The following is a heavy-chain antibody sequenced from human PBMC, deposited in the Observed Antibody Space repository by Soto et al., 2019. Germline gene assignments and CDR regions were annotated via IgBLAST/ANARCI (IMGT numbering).Heavy chain of an antibody. CDR2: ISYSGVNK. D-gene: IGHD6-19*01. V-gene: IGHV3-30-3*01. J-gene: IGHJ4*02. Sequence: PWGSLRLSCEASGFIFSNHAMSWVRQAPGKGLEWVSIISYSGVNKYYADSVKGRFTISRDNSKKTLYLQMSSRRAEDTAVYFCARPFSSGWYGDFDFWGQGP. CDR1: GFIFSNHA. CDR3: ARPFSSGWYGDFDF.